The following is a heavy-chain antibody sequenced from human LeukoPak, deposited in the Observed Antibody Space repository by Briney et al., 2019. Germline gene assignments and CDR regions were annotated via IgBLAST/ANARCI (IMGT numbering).Heavy chain of an antibody. J-gene: IGHJ3*02. CDR2: INHSGST. Sequence: SETLSLTCAVYGGSFSGYYWSWIRQPPGKGLEWIGEINHSGSTNYNPSLKSRVTMSVDTSKNQFSLKLSSVTAADTAVYYCARGGFGTNAFDIWGQGTMVTVSS. D-gene: IGHD1-1*01. CDR1: GGSFSGYY. CDR3: ARGGFGTNAFDI. V-gene: IGHV4-34*01.